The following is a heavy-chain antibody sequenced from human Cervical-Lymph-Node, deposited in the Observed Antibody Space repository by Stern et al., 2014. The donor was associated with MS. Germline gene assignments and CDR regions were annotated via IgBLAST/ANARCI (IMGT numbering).Heavy chain of an antibody. J-gene: IGHJ5*02. CDR1: GGSISSYS. Sequence: VQLVESGPGLVKPSETLSLTCTVSGGSISSYSWCWIRQPPGQGLEWIVYIYYSGSSIYNPSPKSRLTISVDTSKNQFSLKLSSVTAADTAVYYCARGATQAFDPWGQGTLVTVSS. V-gene: IGHV4-59*01. CDR2: IYYSGSS. CDR3: ARGATQAFDP.